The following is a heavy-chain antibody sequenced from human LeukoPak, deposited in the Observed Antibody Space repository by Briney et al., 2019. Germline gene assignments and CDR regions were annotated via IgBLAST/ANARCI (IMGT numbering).Heavy chain of an antibody. D-gene: IGHD2-21*02. CDR1: GFTFSSYA. Sequence: PGGSLRLSCAASGFTFSSYAMSWVRQAPGKGLEWVSAISGSGGSTYYADSVKGRFTISRDNSKNTLYLQMNSLRADDTAVYYCARDATRGGDNDYWGQGTRVIVSS. CDR2: ISGSGGST. J-gene: IGHJ4*02. CDR3: ARDATRGGDNDY. V-gene: IGHV3-23*01.